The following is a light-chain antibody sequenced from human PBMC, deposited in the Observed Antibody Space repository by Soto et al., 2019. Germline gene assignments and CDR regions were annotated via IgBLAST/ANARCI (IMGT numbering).Light chain of an antibody. J-gene: IGLJ1*01. CDR1: NCDVGGYNY. V-gene: IGLV2-8*01. Sequence: QSALTQPPSASGSPGQSVTISCTGTNCDVGGYNYVSWYQQHPGKAPKLMIYEVSKRPSGVPDRFSGSKSGNTASLTVSGLQAEDEADYYCSSYAGSNNFVFGTGTKLTVL. CDR2: EVS. CDR3: SSYAGSNNFV.